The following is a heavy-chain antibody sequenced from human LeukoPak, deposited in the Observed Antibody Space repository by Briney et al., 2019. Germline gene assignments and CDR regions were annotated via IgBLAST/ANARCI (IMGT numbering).Heavy chain of an antibody. CDR2: INPVNGVA. D-gene: IGHD4-17*01. Sequence: ASVKVSCXASGYTFNGYYIHWVRQAPGQGLEWMGRINPVNGVANYAQKFQGRVTMTRDTSISTAFMELSSLRSDDTAFYHCARHYGDDPAFDIWGQGTMVTVSS. CDR1: GYTFNGYY. J-gene: IGHJ3*02. CDR3: ARHYGDDPAFDI. V-gene: IGHV1-2*06.